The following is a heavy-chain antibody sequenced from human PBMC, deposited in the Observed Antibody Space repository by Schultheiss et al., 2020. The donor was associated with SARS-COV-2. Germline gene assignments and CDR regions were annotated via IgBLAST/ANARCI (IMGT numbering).Heavy chain of an antibody. J-gene: IGHJ6*03. CDR2: ISGSGGST. CDR3: AKDVATLNAVYYYYYMDV. D-gene: IGHD5-12*01. CDR1: GFTFSSYA. Sequence: GESLKISCAASGFTFSSYAMSWVRQAPRKGLEWVSSISGSGGSTYYADSVKGRFSISRDNSKNTLYLQMNSLRVEDTAVYYCAKDVATLNAVYYYYYMDVWGKGTTVTVSS. V-gene: IGHV3-23*01.